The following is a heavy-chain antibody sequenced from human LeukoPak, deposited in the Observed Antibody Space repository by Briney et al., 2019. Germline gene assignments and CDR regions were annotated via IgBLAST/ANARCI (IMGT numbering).Heavy chain of an antibody. CDR1: GGSISSYY. CDR3: ATTRMVRGVIGTWFDP. D-gene: IGHD3-10*01. Sequence: SETLSLTRTVSGGSISSYYWSWIRQPPGKGLEWIGYIYYSGSTNYNPSLKSRVTISVDTSKNQFSLKLSSVTAADTAVYYCATTRMVRGVIGTWFDPWGQGTLVTVSS. CDR2: IYYSGST. J-gene: IGHJ5*02. V-gene: IGHV4-59*01.